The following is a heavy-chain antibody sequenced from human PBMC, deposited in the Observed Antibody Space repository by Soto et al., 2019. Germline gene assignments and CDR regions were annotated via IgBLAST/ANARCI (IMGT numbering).Heavy chain of an antibody. V-gene: IGHV4-31*03. CDR3: ARSAQWDGFDP. D-gene: IGHD2-8*01. CDR1: AGSISTINYY. J-gene: IGHJ3*01. Sequence: QVQLQESGPGLGRPSQTLSLTCTVSAGSISTINYYWSWIRQHPEKGLGWIGYISYSGSTFYHSSLKSRVTISLDTSKKQFSLTLTSVTAADTAVYYCARSAQWDGFDPWGQGTMVTVSS. CDR2: ISYSGST.